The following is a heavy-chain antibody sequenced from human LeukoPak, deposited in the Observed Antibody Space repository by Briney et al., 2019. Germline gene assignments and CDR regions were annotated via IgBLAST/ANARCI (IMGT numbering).Heavy chain of an antibody. J-gene: IGHJ4*02. Sequence: ASVKVSCKASGYTFTSYDINLVRQATGQGLEWMGRINPNSGGTNYAQKFQGRVTMTRDTSISTAYMELSRLRSDDTAVYYCARGLTTLFDYWGQGTLVTVSS. V-gene: IGHV1-2*06. CDR1: GYTFTSYD. CDR2: INPNSGGT. D-gene: IGHD4-11*01. CDR3: ARGLTTLFDY.